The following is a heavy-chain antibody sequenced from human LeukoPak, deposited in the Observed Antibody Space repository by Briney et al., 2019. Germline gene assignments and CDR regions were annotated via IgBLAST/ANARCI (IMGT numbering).Heavy chain of an antibody. CDR2: ISRSAGNI. D-gene: IGHD3-16*01. J-gene: IGHJ4*02. CDR3: ARDPEGFGATYFDY. V-gene: IGHV3-21*01. CDR1: GFSFSSYN. Sequence: GGSLRLSCVASGFSFSSYNMNWVRQAPGKGLEGVSSISRSAGNIYYADSVKGRFTISRDNAKNSFYLQMNSLRAEDTAVFYCARDPEGFGATYFDYWGQGTLVTVSS.